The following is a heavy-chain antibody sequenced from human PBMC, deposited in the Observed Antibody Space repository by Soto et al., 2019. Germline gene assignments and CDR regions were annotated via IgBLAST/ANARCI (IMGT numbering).Heavy chain of an antibody. V-gene: IGHV4-34*01. CDR2: INHSGST. D-gene: IGHD4-4*01. Sequence: QVQLQQWGAGLLKPSETLSLTCAVYGGSFSGYYWSWIRQPPGKGLEWIGEINHSGSTNYNPSLKXXXXXXXXXXXXXXXXXXXXXXXXXXXXXXXARGPIDYSNYRNWFDPWGQGTLVTVXX. CDR3: ARGPIDYSNYRNWFDP. CDR1: GGSFSGYY. J-gene: IGHJ5*02.